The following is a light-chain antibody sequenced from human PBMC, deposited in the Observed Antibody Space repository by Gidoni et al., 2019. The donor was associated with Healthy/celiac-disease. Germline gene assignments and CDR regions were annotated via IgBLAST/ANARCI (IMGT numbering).Light chain of an antibody. CDR3: QPRSNWPAFT. Sequence: EIVFTQSPATLSLSPGERATLSCRASQSVSSYLAWYQQKPGQAPRLLIYDASNRATGIPARFSGSGSGTDFTLTIISLEPEDFAVYYCQPRSNWPAFTFGPGTKVDIK. J-gene: IGKJ3*01. V-gene: IGKV3-11*01. CDR1: QSVSSY. CDR2: DAS.